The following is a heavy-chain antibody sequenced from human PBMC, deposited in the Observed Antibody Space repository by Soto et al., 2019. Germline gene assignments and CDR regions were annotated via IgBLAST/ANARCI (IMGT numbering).Heavy chain of an antibody. CDR3: ETALSPPGEFFYDAFDV. CDR2: IKRDGTVT. J-gene: IGHJ3*01. V-gene: IGHV3-7*05. D-gene: IGHD2-21*01. CDR1: GFTFSAFW. Sequence: EVQLVESGGGLVQPGESLRLSCAASGFTFSAFWMTWLRQAPGKGLEWVANIKRDGTVTHYGDSVKGRCTLGRDNAKNSLFLPLNSLRPENTAMYYYETALSPPGEFFYDAFDVWGQGTFVTVSS.